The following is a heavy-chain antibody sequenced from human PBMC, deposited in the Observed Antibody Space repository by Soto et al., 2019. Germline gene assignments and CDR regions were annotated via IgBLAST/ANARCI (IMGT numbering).Heavy chain of an antibody. V-gene: IGHV3-11*01. D-gene: IGHD3-10*01. J-gene: IGHJ4*02. Sequence: QVQLVESGGGLVKPGGSLRLSCAASGFTFRDYHMSWIRQAPGKGLECVAYIPSSADHITGVADSVKGRFSISRDNDNKSLYLHMNSLRAEDTAVYYCAKLRGRYLDYWGRGTLVTVSS. CDR1: GFTFRDYH. CDR2: IPSSADH. CDR3: AKLRGRYLDY.